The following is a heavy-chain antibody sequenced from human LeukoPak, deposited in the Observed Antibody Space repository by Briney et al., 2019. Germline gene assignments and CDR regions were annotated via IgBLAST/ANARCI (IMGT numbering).Heavy chain of an antibody. Sequence: GGSLRLSCAASGFTFSSYWMNWVRQAPGKGLEWVANIKQDGSEKYYVDSVKGRFTISRDNAKNSLYLQMNSLRAEDTAVYYCARDPLRGRYYGSGDGYWGQGTLVTVSS. CDR2: IKQDGSEK. V-gene: IGHV3-7*01. CDR3: ARDPLRGRYYGSGDGY. CDR1: GFTFSSYW. J-gene: IGHJ4*02. D-gene: IGHD3-10*01.